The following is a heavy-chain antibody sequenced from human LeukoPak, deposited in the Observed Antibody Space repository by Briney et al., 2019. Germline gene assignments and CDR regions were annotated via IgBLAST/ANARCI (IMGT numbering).Heavy chain of an antibody. CDR1: GYTFTGYY. CDR3: ARGGYYDSSGFDN. V-gene: IGHV1-2*02. CDR2: INPNSGGT. D-gene: IGHD3-22*01. J-gene: IGHJ4*02. Sequence: GASVKVSCKASGYTFTGYYLHWVRQAPGQGLEWMGCINPNSGGTKYGQKFQGRVTMTRDTSFSTAHMELPGLGSDDTAVYYCARGGYYDSSGFDNWGQGTLVTVSS.